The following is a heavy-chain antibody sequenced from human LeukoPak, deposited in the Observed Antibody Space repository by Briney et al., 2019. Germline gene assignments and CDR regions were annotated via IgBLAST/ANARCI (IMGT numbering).Heavy chain of an antibody. CDR3: AKDHHGGAAASDY. CDR2: ISGSGSST. J-gene: IGHJ4*02. V-gene: IGHV3-23*01. CDR1: GFTFSSYA. D-gene: IGHD6-13*01. Sequence: GGSLRLSCAASGFTFSSYAMSWVRLAPGKGLECVSGISGSGSSTYYADSVKGRFTISRDNSKNTLYLQMNSLRAEDTAVYYCAKDHHGGAAASDYWGQGTLVTVSS.